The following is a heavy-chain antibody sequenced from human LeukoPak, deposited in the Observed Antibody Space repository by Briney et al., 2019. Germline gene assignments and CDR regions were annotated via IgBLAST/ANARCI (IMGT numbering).Heavy chain of an antibody. Sequence: SGGSLRLSCAASEFTFSTYAMHWVRQAPGKGLKWVAVISYLGTNEYYADSVKGRFTISRDNSKNTLYLQMNSLRADDTGVYYCARVVEERLQLDVWGQGTTVTVSS. CDR2: ISYLGTNE. CDR3: ARVVEERLQLDV. D-gene: IGHD5-24*01. CDR1: EFTFSTYA. V-gene: IGHV3-30-3*01. J-gene: IGHJ6*02.